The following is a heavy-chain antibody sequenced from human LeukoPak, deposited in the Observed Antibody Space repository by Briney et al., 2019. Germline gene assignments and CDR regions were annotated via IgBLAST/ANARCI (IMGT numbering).Heavy chain of an antibody. CDR2: INPNSGGT. CDR1: GYTFTDYY. J-gene: IGHJ4*02. D-gene: IGHD5-12*01. CDR3: ARVERGYSGYDYQY. V-gene: IGHV1-2*02. Sequence: EASVKVSCKASGYTFTDYYMHWVRQAPGQGLEWMGWINPNSGGTSSTQNFQGRVTMTRDTSISTAYMELSRLRSDGTAVYYCARVERGYSGYDYQYWGQGTLVTVSS.